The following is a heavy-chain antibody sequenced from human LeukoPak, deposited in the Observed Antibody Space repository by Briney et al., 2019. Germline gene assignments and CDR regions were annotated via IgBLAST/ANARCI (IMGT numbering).Heavy chain of an antibody. Sequence: GESLQISCKGSGYSFTTYWIGWVRQMPGKGLEWMGIIYPSDSDIRISPSIQGQVTISVDKSINTAYLQWSSLKASDTAIYYCARRAVVIGVGYFDYWGQGTLVTVSS. CDR1: GYSFTTYW. V-gene: IGHV5-51*01. J-gene: IGHJ4*02. CDR2: IYPSDSDI. CDR3: ARRAVVIGVGYFDY. D-gene: IGHD4-23*01.